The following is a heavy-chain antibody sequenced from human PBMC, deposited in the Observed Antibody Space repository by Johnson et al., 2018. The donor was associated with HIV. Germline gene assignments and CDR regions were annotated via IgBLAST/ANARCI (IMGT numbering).Heavy chain of an antibody. V-gene: IGHV3-74*03. D-gene: IGHD5/OR15-5a*01. CDR1: GFAFRTYW. CDR2: IYNDGSRT. CDR3: VRLMTRESTDAFDI. Sequence: VQLVESGGGLVQPGGSLRLSCAASGFAFRTYWMVWVRQVPGKRPVWVARIYNDGSRTTYADSVRGRFTISRDNAKYTVDLQMNSLRVEDTAVYYCVRLMTRESTDAFDIWGQGTMVTVSS. J-gene: IGHJ3*02.